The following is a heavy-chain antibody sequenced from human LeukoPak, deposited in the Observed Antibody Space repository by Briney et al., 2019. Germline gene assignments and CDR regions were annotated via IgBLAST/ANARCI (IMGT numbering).Heavy chain of an antibody. V-gene: IGHV4-38-2*02. CDR2: IYHSGST. CDR1: GYSISSGYY. D-gene: IGHD6-13*01. CDR3: ARDPYEFRQQLVLWFDP. Sequence: SETLSLTCTVSGYSISSGYYWGWIRQPPGKGLEWIGSIYHSGSTYYNPSLKSRVTISVDTSKNQFSLKLSSVTAADTAVYYCARDPYEFRQQLVLWFDPWGQGTLVTVSS. J-gene: IGHJ5*02.